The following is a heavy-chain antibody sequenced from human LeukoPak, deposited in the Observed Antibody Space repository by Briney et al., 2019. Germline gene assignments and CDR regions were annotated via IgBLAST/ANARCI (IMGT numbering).Heavy chain of an antibody. V-gene: IGHV1-69*04. D-gene: IGHD5-18*01. CDR1: GGTFSSYA. Sequence: GASVKVSCKASGGTFSSYAISWVRQAPGQGLEWMGRIIPILGIANYAQEFQGRVTITADKSTSTAYMELSSLRSEDTAVYYCARSAFLQLWLPGHFDYWGQGTLVTVSS. CDR3: ARSAFLQLWLPGHFDY. CDR2: IIPILGIA. J-gene: IGHJ4*02.